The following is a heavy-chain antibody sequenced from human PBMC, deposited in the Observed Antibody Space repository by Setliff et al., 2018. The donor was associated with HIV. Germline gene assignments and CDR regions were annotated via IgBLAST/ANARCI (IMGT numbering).Heavy chain of an antibody. CDR1: GFTFSTYW. V-gene: IGHV3-7*05. D-gene: IGHD1-26*01. CDR3: ATDCAVVGGTGSLDS. CDR2: TKQDGSEK. Sequence: GGSLRLSCAASGFTFSTYWMSWVRQAPGKGLEWVANTKQDGSEKNYMDSVKGQFTISRDNAKNSLYLQMNSLRVEDTAVYYCATDCAVVGGTGSLDSRGQGTLVTVSS. J-gene: IGHJ4*02.